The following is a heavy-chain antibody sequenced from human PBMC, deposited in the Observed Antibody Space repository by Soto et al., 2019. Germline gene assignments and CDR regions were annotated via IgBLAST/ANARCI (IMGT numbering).Heavy chain of an antibody. CDR3: ARDLSSAFAC. V-gene: IGHV3-48*01. Sequence: EVQLVESGGGLVQPGGSLRLSCAASGFIFTSYSMNWVRQAPGKGLEWLSYIRIDSNIIGNADSVRCRFTISSDIAKNSLYLQMNSLRGEDTAVYYCARDLSSAFACWGQGTLVNVSS. J-gene: IGHJ4*02. D-gene: IGHD1-26*01. CDR2: IRIDSNII. CDR1: GFIFTSYS.